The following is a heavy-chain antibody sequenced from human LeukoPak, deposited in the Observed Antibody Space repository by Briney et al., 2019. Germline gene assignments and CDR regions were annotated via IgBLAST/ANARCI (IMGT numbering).Heavy chain of an antibody. CDR1: GFIFDDYA. D-gene: IGHD3-3*01. CDR3: AKSQGEPPYYDFWSGFRN. J-gene: IGHJ4*02. Sequence: GGSLRLSCAASGFIFDDYAMHWVRRAPGKGLEWVSLISWDGGTTYYADSVKGRFTISRDNSKNSLYLQMNSLRAEDTALYYCAKSQGEPPYYDFWSGFRNWGQGTLVTVSS. CDR2: ISWDGGTT. V-gene: IGHV3-43D*04.